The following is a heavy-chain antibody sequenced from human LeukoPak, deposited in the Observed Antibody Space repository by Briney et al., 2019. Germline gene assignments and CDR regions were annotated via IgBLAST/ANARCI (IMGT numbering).Heavy chain of an antibody. CDR2: IYPGDSDT. CDR3: AAGQSTYYYYYGMDV. Sequence: GESLKISCKGSGYSFTSYWIGWVRQLPGKGLEWMGIIYPGDSDTRYSPSFQGQVTISADKSISTAYLQWSSLKASDTAMYYCAAGQSTYYYYYGMDVWGQGTTVTVSS. V-gene: IGHV5-51*01. D-gene: IGHD6-19*01. J-gene: IGHJ6*02. CDR1: GYSFTSYW.